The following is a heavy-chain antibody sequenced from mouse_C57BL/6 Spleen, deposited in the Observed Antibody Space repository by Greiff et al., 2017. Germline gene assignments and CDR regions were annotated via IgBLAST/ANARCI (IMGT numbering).Heavy chain of an antibody. CDR1: GYTFTSYW. CDR3: AYYGSSSLRYFDV. Sequence: QVQLQQPGAELVMPWASVKLSCKASGYTFTSYWMHWVKQRPGQGLEWIGEIDPSDSYTNYNQKFKGKSTLTVDKSSSTAYMQLSSLTSEDSAVYYCAYYGSSSLRYFDVWGTGTTVTVSS. J-gene: IGHJ1*03. D-gene: IGHD1-1*01. V-gene: IGHV1-69*01. CDR2: IDPSDSYT.